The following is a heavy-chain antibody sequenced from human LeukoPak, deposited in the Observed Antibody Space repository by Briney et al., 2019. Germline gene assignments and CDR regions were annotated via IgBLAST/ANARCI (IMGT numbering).Heavy chain of an antibody. CDR3: AKTMGYYYGSGSYYNPFDY. CDR1: GFTFSSYA. V-gene: IGHV3-23*01. D-gene: IGHD3-10*01. J-gene: IGHJ4*02. CDR2: ISGSGGST. Sequence: GGSLRLSCAASGFTFSSYAMSRVRQAPGKGLEWVSAISGSGGSTYYADSVKGRFTISRDNSKNTLYLQMNSLRAEDTAVYYCAKTMGYYYGSGSYYNPFDYWGQGTLVTVSS.